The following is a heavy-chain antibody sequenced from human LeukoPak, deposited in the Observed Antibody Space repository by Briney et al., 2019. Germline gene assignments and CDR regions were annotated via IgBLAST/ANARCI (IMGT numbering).Heavy chain of an antibody. J-gene: IGHJ6*03. D-gene: IGHD2-2*01. Sequence: GGSLRLSCAASGFTFSSYGMHWVRQAPGKGLEWVAVIWYGGSNKYYADSVKGRFTISRDNSKNTLYLQMNSLRAEDTAVYYCAKDSVVPAAGNYYYYYYMDVWGKGTTVTVSS. CDR3: AKDSVVPAAGNYYYYYYMDV. CDR1: GFTFSSYG. CDR2: IWYGGSNK. V-gene: IGHV3-30*02.